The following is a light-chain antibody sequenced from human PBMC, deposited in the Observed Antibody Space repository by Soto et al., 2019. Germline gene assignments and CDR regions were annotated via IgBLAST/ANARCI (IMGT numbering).Light chain of an antibody. J-gene: IGKJ1*01. Sequence: DIVMTQSPDSLAVSLGERATINCKSSQSVLYSSNNKNYLAWYQQKPGQPPKLLIYWASTRESGVPDRFSGSGSVTDFTLTISSLQAEDLAVYYCQQYYSTPRTFGQGTKVEIK. CDR2: WAS. CDR3: QQYYSTPRT. CDR1: QSVLYSSNNKNY. V-gene: IGKV4-1*01.